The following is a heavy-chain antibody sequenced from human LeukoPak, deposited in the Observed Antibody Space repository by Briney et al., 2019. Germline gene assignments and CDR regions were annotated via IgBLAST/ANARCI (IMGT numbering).Heavy chain of an antibody. V-gene: IGHV3-23*01. CDR2: ISGSGGST. J-gene: IGHJ6*02. CDR3: AKEGGRFGELLHYYYYYGMDV. D-gene: IGHD3-10*01. CDR1: GFTFSSYA. Sequence: TGGSLRLSCAASGFTFSSYAMSWVRQAPGKGLEWVSAISGSGGSTYYADSVKGRFTISRDNPKNTLYLQMNSLRAEDTAVYYCAKEGGRFGELLHYYYYYGMDVWGQGTTVTVSS.